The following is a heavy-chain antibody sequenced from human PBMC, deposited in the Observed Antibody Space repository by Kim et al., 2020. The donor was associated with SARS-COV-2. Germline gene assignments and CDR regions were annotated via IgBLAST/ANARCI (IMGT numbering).Heavy chain of an antibody. CDR3: APHQGSGWYAYFDY. J-gene: IGHJ4*02. Sequence: GGSLRLSCAASGFTFSSYAMSWVRQAPGKGLEWVSAISGSGGSTYYADSVKGRFTISRDNSKNTLYLQMNSLRAEDTAVYYCAPHQGSGWYAYFDYWGQGTLVTVSS. V-gene: IGHV3-23*01. D-gene: IGHD6-19*01. CDR1: GFTFSSYA. CDR2: ISGSGGST.